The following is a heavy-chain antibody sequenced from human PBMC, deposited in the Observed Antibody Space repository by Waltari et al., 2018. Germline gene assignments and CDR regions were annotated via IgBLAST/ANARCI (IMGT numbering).Heavy chain of an antibody. J-gene: IGHJ4*02. CDR1: GYTLTELS. CDR2: FGPEDGET. CDR3: ASTLYSSGWHALDY. V-gene: IGHV1-24*01. D-gene: IGHD6-19*01. Sequence: QVQLVQSGAEVKKPGASVKVSCKVSGYTLTELSMHWVRQAPGKGLEWMGGFGPEDGETIYEQKFQARVTMTEDTATDTAYMGLSSLRSEDTAVYYCASTLYSSGWHALDYWGQGTLVTVSS.